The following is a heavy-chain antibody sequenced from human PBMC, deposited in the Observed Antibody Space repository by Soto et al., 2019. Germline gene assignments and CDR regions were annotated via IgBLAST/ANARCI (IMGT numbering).Heavy chain of an antibody. V-gene: IGHV3-9*01. CDR3: AKDGQLRGLNFMDV. D-gene: IGHD6-6*01. J-gene: IGHJ6*04. CDR1: GFTFDDYA. Sequence: GGSLRLSCAASGFTFDDYAMHWVRQAPGKGLEWVSGISWNSGSIGYADSVKGRFTISRDNAKNSLYLQMNSLRAEDTALYYCAKDGQLRGLNFMDVWGKGTTVTVSS. CDR2: ISWNSGSI.